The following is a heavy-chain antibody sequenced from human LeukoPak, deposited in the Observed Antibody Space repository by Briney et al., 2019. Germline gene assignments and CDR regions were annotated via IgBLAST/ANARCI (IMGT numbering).Heavy chain of an antibody. J-gene: IGHJ3*02. CDR2: IYDSGST. CDR1: GGSIGSYY. V-gene: IGHV4-59*01. Sequence: SETLSLTCAVSGGSIGSYYWSWIRQPPGKGLEWIGYIYDSGSTNYNPSLKSRVTISVDTSKNQFSLKLSSVTAADTAVYYCACLTTADAFDIWGQGTMVTVSS. D-gene: IGHD3-22*01. CDR3: ACLTTADAFDI.